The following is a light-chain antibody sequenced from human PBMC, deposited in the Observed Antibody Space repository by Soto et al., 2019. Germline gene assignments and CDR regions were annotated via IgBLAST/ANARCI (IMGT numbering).Light chain of an antibody. V-gene: IGLV2-23*02. CDR1: SSDVGGYNL. CDR2: DVT. CDR3: CSYAGSSTDV. J-gene: IGLJ1*01. Sequence: QSALTQPASVSGSPGESITISCTGTSSDVGGYNLVSWYQQHPGKAPKLMIYDVTKRPSGVSDRFSGSKSDDTASLTISGLQAEDEADYYCCSYAGSSTDVFGTGTKLTVL.